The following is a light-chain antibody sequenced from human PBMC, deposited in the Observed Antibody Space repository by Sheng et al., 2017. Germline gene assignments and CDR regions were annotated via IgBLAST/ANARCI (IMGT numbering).Light chain of an antibody. Sequence: EIVLTQSPAILSVSPGDRATLSCRASQAVDGKLAWYRQKVGQAPRLLIYGASTRSSDVPARISGSGSGTEFTLTISSLQSEDVGVYYCQQYGEWPPITFGQGTRLEIK. CDR1: QAVDGK. V-gene: IGKV3-15*01. CDR2: GAS. J-gene: IGKJ5*01. CDR3: QQYGEWPPIT.